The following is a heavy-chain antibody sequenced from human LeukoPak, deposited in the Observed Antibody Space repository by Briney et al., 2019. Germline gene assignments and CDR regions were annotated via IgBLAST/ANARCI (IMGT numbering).Heavy chain of an antibody. Sequence: GGSLRLSCAASGFTFSSYAMNWVRQAPGKGLEWVSAISGSGDRTYYADSVKGRFTISRDNSKNTLYLQMNSLRAEDTAEYYCAKDYYYDSGRLAYYFDYWGQGTLVTVSS. CDR2: ISGSGDRT. CDR1: GFTFSSYA. V-gene: IGHV3-23*01. CDR3: AKDYYYDSGRLAYYFDY. J-gene: IGHJ4*02. D-gene: IGHD3-22*01.